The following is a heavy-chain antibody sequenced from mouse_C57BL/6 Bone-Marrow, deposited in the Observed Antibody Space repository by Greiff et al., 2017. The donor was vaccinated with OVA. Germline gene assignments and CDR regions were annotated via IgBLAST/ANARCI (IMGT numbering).Heavy chain of an antibody. J-gene: IGHJ4*01. CDR2: ISNLAYSI. CDR1: GFTFSDYG. D-gene: IGHD1-1*01. Sequence: EVQVVESGGGLVQPGGSLKLSCAASGFTFSDYGMAWVRQAPRKGPEWVAFISNLAYSIYYADTVTGRFTISRENATNTLYLEMSSLRSEDTAMYYCARHSYYYGSSYNAMDYWGQGTSVTAAS. CDR3: ARHSYYYGSSYNAMDY. V-gene: IGHV5-15*01.